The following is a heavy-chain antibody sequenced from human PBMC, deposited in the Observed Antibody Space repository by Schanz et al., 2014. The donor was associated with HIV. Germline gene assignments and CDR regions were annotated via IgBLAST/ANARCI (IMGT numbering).Heavy chain of an antibody. CDR1: GFTFSSYA. V-gene: IGHV3-23*01. J-gene: IGHJ2*01. CDR2: ISGSSIT. Sequence: EVQLLESGGGLVQPGGSLRLSCAASGFTFSSYAMSWVRQAPGKGLEWVSAISGSSITYSADSVKGRFTISRDNSKNTLYLQMNSLGAEDTAVYYCALSRPSGYGGSWYFDLWGRGTLVAVSS. D-gene: IGHD2-15*01. CDR3: ALSRPSGYGGSWYFDL.